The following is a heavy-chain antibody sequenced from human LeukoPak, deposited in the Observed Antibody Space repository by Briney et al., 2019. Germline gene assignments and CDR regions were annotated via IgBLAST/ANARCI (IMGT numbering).Heavy chain of an antibody. Sequence: GGSLRLSCAVSGFTVSTNYMTWFRQAPQKGLEWVSVIYSDGGTYYADSVKGRFTISRDNSKNTLYLQMNSLRAEDTAVYYCATGHYSNTLGDQGTLVTVSS. V-gene: IGHV3-66*01. J-gene: IGHJ4*02. CDR1: GFTVSTNY. CDR3: ATGHYSNTL. D-gene: IGHD6-13*01. CDR2: IYSDGGT.